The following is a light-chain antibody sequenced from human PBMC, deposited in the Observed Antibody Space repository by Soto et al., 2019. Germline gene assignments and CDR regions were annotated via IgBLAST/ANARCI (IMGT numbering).Light chain of an antibody. CDR3: QQYNNWPPIT. V-gene: IGKV3-11*01. J-gene: IGKJ5*01. CDR1: ENLRTF. CDR2: EAS. Sequence: EIVLTQAPATLSLSPGERVTLSCRATENLRTFLAWYQQKAGQAPRLLIYEASNRANGIPDRFSGSGSGADFTLTISSLQSEDFASYYCQQYNNWPPITFGQGTRLEIK.